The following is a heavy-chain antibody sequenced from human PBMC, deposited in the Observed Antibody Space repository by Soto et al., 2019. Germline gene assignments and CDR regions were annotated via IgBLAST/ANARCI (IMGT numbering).Heavy chain of an antibody. J-gene: IGHJ3*02. CDR1: GVTFSSYW. CDR3: ARDLSGDYGALDT. D-gene: IGHD4-17*01. V-gene: IGHV3-74*01. Sequence: GGSLRLSCAASGVTFSSYWMHWVRQAPGKGLVWVARINSDGSSTSYADSVKGRFTTSRDNSKNTLYLQMNSLRAEDTAVYYCARDLSGDYGALDTWGQGTMVTVSS. CDR2: INSDGSST.